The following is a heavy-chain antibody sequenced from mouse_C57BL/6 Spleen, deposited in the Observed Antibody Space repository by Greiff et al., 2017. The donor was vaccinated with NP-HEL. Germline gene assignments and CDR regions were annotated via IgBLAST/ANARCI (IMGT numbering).Heavy chain of an antibody. V-gene: IGHV1-69*01. D-gene: IGHD1-1*01. J-gene: IGHJ4*01. CDR3: ARVPVYYYGSSHAMDY. Sequence: VQLQQPGAELVMPGASVKLSCKASGYTFTSYWMHWVKQRPGQGLEWIGEIDPSDSYTNYNQKFKGKSTLTVDKSSSTAYMQLSSLTSEDSAVYYCARVPVYYYGSSHAMDYWGQGTSVTVSS. CDR2: IDPSDSYT. CDR1: GYTFTSYW.